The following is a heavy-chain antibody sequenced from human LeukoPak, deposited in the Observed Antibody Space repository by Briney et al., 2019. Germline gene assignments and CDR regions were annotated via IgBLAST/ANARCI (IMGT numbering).Heavy chain of an antibody. D-gene: IGHD3-10*01. J-gene: IGHJ4*02. Sequence: GGPLRLSCAASGFTFSSYWMHWVRQAPGKGLVWVSRINSDGSSTSYADSVKGRFTISRDNAKNTLYLQMNSLRAEDTAVYYCARGDYGSGSYHIDYWGQGTLVTVSS. CDR2: INSDGSST. CDR1: GFTFSSYW. CDR3: ARGDYGSGSYHIDY. V-gene: IGHV3-74*01.